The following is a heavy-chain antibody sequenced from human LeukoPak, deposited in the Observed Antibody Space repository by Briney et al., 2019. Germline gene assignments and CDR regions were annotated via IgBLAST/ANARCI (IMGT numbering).Heavy chain of an antibody. Sequence: GGSLRLSCAASGFTFSGYAMSWVRQAPGKGLEWVAVISYDGSNKYYADSVKGRFTISRDNSKNTLYLQMNSLRAEDTAVYYCARDREIYYDSSGYASDIWGQGTMVTVSS. CDR1: GFTFSGYA. V-gene: IGHV3-30-3*01. CDR2: ISYDGSNK. CDR3: ARDREIYYDSSGYASDI. D-gene: IGHD3-22*01. J-gene: IGHJ3*02.